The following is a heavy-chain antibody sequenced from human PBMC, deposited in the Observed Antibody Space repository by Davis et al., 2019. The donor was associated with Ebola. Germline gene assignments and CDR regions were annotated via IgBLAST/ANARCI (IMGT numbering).Heavy chain of an antibody. CDR2: IRSKANSYAT. CDR1: GGTFSGSA. J-gene: IGHJ4*02. V-gene: IGHV3-73*01. D-gene: IGHD4-17*01. CDR3: TATVTTDY. Sequence: AASVKVSCKASGGTFSGSAMHWVRQASGKGLEWVGRIRSKANSYATAYAASVKGRFTISRDDSKNTAYLQMNSLKTEDTAVYYCTATVTTDYWGQGTLVTVSS.